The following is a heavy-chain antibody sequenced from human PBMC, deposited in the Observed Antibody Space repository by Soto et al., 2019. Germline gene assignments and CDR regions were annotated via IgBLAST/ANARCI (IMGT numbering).Heavy chain of an antibody. CDR3: ARDALGGSYSPSQELGWFDP. CDR2: IWYDGSNK. D-gene: IGHD1-26*01. V-gene: IGHV3-33*01. J-gene: IGHJ5*02. CDR1: GFTFSSYG. Sequence: GGSLRLSCAASGFTFSSYGMHWVRQAPGKGLEWVAVIWYDGSNKYYADSVKGRFTISRDNSKNTLYLQMNSLRAEDTAVYYCARDALGGSYSPSQELGWFDPWGQGTLVTVSS.